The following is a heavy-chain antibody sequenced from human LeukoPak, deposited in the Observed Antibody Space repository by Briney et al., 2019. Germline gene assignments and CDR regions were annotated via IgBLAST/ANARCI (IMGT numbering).Heavy chain of an antibody. D-gene: IGHD6-13*01. Sequence: GGSLRLSCAGSGFTFSNYWMSWVRQAPGKGPEWVANIKQDGREKHYVDSVKGRFTISRDNAKSSLYLQMNSLRAEDTGIYYCTRDEAAATNWGRGTLVTVSS. CDR2: IKQDGREK. J-gene: IGHJ4*02. V-gene: IGHV3-7*01. CDR3: TRDEAAATN. CDR1: GFTFSNYW.